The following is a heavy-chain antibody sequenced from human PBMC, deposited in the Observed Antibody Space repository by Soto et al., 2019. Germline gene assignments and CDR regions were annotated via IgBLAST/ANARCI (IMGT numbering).Heavy chain of an antibody. CDR1: GFTFSSYA. D-gene: IGHD3-22*01. Sequence: PGGSLRLSCAASGFTFSSYAMSWVRQAPGKGLEWVSAISGSGGSTYYADSVKGRFTISRDNSKNTLYLQMNSLRAEDTAVYYCAKVASPSYYYDSSGYYALDPWGQGTLVTVSS. CDR2: ISGSGGST. CDR3: AKVASPSYYYDSSGYYALDP. J-gene: IGHJ5*02. V-gene: IGHV3-23*01.